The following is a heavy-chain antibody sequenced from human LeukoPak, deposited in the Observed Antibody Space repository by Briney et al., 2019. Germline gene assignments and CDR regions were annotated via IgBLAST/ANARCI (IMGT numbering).Heavy chain of an antibody. CDR2: INHSGST. Sequence: SETLSLTCAVYGGSFSGYYWSWIRQPPGKGLVWIGEINHSGSTNYNPFLKSRVTISVDTSKNQFSLKLSSMTAADTAVYYCARGPIVVVPAARGWFDPWGQGTLVTVSS. J-gene: IGHJ5*02. D-gene: IGHD2-2*01. CDR3: ARGPIVVVPAARGWFDP. V-gene: IGHV4-34*01. CDR1: GGSFSGYY.